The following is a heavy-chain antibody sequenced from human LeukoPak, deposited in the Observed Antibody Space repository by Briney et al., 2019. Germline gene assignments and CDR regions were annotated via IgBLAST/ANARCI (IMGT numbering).Heavy chain of an antibody. D-gene: IGHD6-6*01. CDR1: GFTLSNSA. CDR2: FSGPGKT. J-gene: IGHJ3*02. Sequence: PGGSLRLSCAASGFTLSNSAMRWVRQAPGKGLEWVSGFSGPGKTYYADSVKGRFTISRDTSKSTLYLQINSLRAEDTAVYYCAKAWWSTSSGGDSFGIWGQGTMVTVPS. CDR3: AKAWWSTSSGGDSFGI. V-gene: IGHV3-23*01.